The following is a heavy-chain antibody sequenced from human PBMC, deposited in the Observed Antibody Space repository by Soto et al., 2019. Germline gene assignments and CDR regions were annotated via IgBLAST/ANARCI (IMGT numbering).Heavy chain of an antibody. CDR1: GGSIRNYF. CDR2: IDNSGST. D-gene: IGHD3-3*01. J-gene: IGHJ4*02. Sequence: SETLSLTCTVSGGSIRNYFCNWIRQPAGKGLEWIGRIDNSGSTNYNPSLKSRVTMSADTSRNQFSLKLNSVTAADTAVYYCARGGQDFWSGPFDYWGQGAQVTVSS. CDR3: ARGGQDFWSGPFDY. V-gene: IGHV4-4*07.